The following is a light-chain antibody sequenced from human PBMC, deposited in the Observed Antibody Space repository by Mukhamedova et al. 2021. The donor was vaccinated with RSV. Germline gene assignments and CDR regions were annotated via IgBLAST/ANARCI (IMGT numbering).Light chain of an antibody. V-gene: IGKV1-5*03. CDR2: KAS. Sequence: SISSWLACYQQKPGKAPKLLIYKASSLESGVPSRFSGSGSGTEFTLTISSLQPDDFATYYCQQYNSYWTFGQGTKVEIK. CDR3: QQYNSYWT. CDR1: SISSW. J-gene: IGKJ1*01.